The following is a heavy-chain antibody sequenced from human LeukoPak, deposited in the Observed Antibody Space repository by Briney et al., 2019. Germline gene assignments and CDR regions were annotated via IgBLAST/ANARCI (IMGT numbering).Heavy chain of an antibody. CDR1: GGSISSSSHS. CDR3: AQSLGSGNWIGNWFDP. J-gene: IGHJ5*02. V-gene: IGHV4-39*01. CDR2: IYYTGRT. Sequence: SETLSLTCTVSGGSISSSSHSWGWIRQPPGKGLEWTGTIYYTGRTYYNPSLESRLTISVDTSKNQFSLELTSVTAADTAIYYCAQSLGSGNWIGNWFDPWGQETLATVSS. D-gene: IGHD1-1*01.